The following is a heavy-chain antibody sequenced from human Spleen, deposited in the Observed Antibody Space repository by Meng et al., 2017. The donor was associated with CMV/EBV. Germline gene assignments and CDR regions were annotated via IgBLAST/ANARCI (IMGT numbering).Heavy chain of an antibody. J-gene: IGHJ4*02. D-gene: IGHD1-26*01. V-gene: IGHV3-30*02. CDR1: GFTFSSYG. CDR2: IRFDGSNT. Sequence: GGSLRLSCAVSGFTFSSYGMHWVRQAPGKGLEWVSFIRFDGSNTYYGDSVKGRFTISRDNFKNTLYLQMNSLRAEDTAVYYCAKVGSYFGNYFLDYFDYWGQGTLVTVSS. CDR3: AKVGSYFGNYFLDYFDY.